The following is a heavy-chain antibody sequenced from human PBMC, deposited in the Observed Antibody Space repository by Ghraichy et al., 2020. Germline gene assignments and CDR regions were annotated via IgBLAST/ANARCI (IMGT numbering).Heavy chain of an antibody. Sequence: SETLSLTCTVSGGSISSYYWSWIRQPPGKGLEWIGYIYYSGSTNYNPSLKSRVTISVDTSKNQFSLKLSSVTAADTAVYYCARSKFSSHSYDGWGQGTLVTVSS. V-gene: IGHV4-59*01. CDR2: IYYSGST. J-gene: IGHJ4*02. CDR1: GGSISSYY. D-gene: IGHD5-12*01. CDR3: ARSKFSSHSYDG.